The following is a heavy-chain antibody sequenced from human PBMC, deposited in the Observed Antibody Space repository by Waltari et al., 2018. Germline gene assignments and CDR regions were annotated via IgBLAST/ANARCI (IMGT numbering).Heavy chain of an antibody. CDR2: IYYSGST. CDR3: ARVGYSSSAGDWFDP. CDR1: GGSISSYY. V-gene: IGHV4-59*01. Sequence: QVQLQESGPGLVKPSETLSLTCTVSGGSISSYYWGWIRQPPGKGLEWVGYIYYSGSTNYNPSLKSRVTISVDTSKNQFSLKLSSVTAADTAVYYCARVGYSSSAGDWFDPWGQGTLVTVSS. D-gene: IGHD6-13*01. J-gene: IGHJ5*02.